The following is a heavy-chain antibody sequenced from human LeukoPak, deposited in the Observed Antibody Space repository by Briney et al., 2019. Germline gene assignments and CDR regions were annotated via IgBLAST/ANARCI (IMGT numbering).Heavy chain of an antibody. D-gene: IGHD7-27*01. CDR3: ARGRGDRKDWYFDL. CDR1: GFTFRSYG. Sequence: GGSLRLSCAASGFTFRSYGMHWVRQAPGKGLEWVAVIWYDGSKTYYLDSVKGRFTISRDNSKNTVSLQMNSLRADDTAVYYCARGRGDRKDWYFDLWGRGTLVTVPS. V-gene: IGHV3-33*01. CDR2: IWYDGSKT. J-gene: IGHJ2*01.